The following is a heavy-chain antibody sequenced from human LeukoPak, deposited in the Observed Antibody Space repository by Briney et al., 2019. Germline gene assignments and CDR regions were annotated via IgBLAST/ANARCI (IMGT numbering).Heavy chain of an antibody. CDR2: IWYDGSNK. V-gene: IGHV3-33*01. CDR1: GFTFSSYG. Sequence: PGGSLRLSCAASGFTFSSYGMHWVRQAPGKGLEWVAVIWYDGSNKYYADSVKGRFTISRDNSKNTLYLQVNSLRAEDTAVYYCARVNSDSSGYYNAAYYYYYGMDVWGQGTTVTVSS. J-gene: IGHJ6*02. CDR3: ARVNSDSSGYYNAAYYYYYGMDV. D-gene: IGHD3-22*01.